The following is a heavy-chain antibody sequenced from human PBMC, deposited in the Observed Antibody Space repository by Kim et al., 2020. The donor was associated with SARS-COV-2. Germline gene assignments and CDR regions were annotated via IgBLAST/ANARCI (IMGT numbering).Heavy chain of an antibody. CDR1: GFTFSSYA. V-gene: IGHV3-30*04. CDR2: ISYDGSNK. D-gene: IGHD2-2*01. Sequence: GGSLRLSCAASGFTFSSYAMHWVRQAPGKGLEWVAVISYDGSNKYYADSVKGRFTISRDNSKNTLYLQMNSLRAEDTAVYYCARDRNDVVVPSANTPDY. J-gene: IGHJ4*01. CDR3: ARDRNDVVVPSANTPDY.